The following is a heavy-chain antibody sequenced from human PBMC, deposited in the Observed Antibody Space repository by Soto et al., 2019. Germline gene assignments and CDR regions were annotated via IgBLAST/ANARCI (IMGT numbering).Heavy chain of an antibody. J-gene: IGHJ6*02. CDR2: TYYRSKWYN. Sequence: PSQTLSLTCAISGDSVSSNSAAWNWIRQSPSRGLEWLGRTYYRSKWYNDYAVSVNSRITINPDTSKNQFSLQLNSVTPEDTAVYYCARDVGSSCWYDYYYGMDVWGQGTTVTVSS. CDR3: ARDVGSSCWYDYYYGMDV. CDR1: GDSVSSNSAA. V-gene: IGHV6-1*01. D-gene: IGHD6-19*01.